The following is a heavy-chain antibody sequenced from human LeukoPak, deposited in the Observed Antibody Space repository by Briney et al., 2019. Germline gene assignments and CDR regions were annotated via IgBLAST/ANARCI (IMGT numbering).Heavy chain of an antibody. D-gene: IGHD3-10*01. V-gene: IGHV3-23*01. CDR1: GFTFSSEA. CDR2: ISPAGGTT. CDR3: AKDFKIWFGEYFDY. Sequence: PGGSLRLSCAVSGFTFSSEAMGWVRQLPGGGLEWVSTISPAGGTTYYAESMKGRFTISRDNSKSTLYLQMNSLRAEDTAVYYCAKDFKIWFGEYFDYWGQGTLVTVSS. J-gene: IGHJ4*02.